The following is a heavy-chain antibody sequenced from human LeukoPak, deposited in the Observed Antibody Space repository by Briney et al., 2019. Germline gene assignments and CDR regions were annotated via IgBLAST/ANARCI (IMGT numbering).Heavy chain of an antibody. CDR1: GGSFSGYY. V-gene: IGHV4-34*01. J-gene: IGHJ4*02. Sequence: SETLSLTCAVYGGSFSGYYWSWIRQPPGKGLGWIGEINHSGSTNYNPSLKSRVTISVDTSKNQFSLKLSSVTAADTAVYYCARGGDYLLDFDYWGQGTLVTVSS. CDR2: INHSGST. D-gene: IGHD4-17*01. CDR3: ARGGDYLLDFDY.